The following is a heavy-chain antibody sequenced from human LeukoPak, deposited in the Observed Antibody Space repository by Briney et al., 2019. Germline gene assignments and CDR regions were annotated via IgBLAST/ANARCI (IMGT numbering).Heavy chain of an antibody. V-gene: IGHV3-23*01. D-gene: IGHD3-10*01. J-gene: IGHJ4*02. CDR1: GFTFSSYA. Sequence: GGSLRLSCAASGFTFSSYAMSWVRQAPGKGLEWVSAISGSGGSTYYADSVKGRFTISRDNSKNTLYLQMNSLRAEDTAVYYCARDKTTIWFGESPFDYWGQGTLVTVSS. CDR3: ARDKTTIWFGESPFDY. CDR2: ISGSGGST.